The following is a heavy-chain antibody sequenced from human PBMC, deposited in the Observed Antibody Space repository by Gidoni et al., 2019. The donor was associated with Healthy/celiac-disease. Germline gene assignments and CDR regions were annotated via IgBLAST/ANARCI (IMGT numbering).Heavy chain of an antibody. Sequence: QLQLQESGPGLVKPSETLSLTCTVSGGSISSSSYYWGWIRQPPGKGLEWIGSIYYSGSTYYNPSLKSRVTRSVDTSKNQFSLKLSSVTAADTAVYYCARGEGYSYGWFYFDYWGQGTLVTVSS. CDR1: GGSISSSSYY. CDR3: ARGEGYSYGWFYFDY. D-gene: IGHD5-18*01. V-gene: IGHV4-39*01. J-gene: IGHJ4*02. CDR2: IYYSGST.